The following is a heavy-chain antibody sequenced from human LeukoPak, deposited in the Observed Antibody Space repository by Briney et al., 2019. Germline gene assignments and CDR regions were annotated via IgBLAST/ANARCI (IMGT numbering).Heavy chain of an antibody. J-gene: IGHJ4*02. CDR2: IYYSGTA. CDR1: GGSISSGDYH. D-gene: IGHD2-15*01. V-gene: IGHV4-30-4*01. CDR3: ARVPPRYCSGGSCSYYFDY. Sequence: TSETLSLTCTVSGGSISSGDYHWSWIRQPPGKGPEWIGYIYYSGTAYYNPSLKSRVTISVDTSKNQFSLRLSSVTAADTAVYYCARVPPRYCSGGSCSYYFDYWGQGTLVTVSS.